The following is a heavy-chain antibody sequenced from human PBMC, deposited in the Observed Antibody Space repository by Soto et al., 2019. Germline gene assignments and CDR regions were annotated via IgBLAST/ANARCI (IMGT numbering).Heavy chain of an antibody. J-gene: IGHJ4*02. CDR3: ARVTYYYDSSGYYYYFDY. CDR1: GGTFSSYA. CDR2: IIPIFGTA. D-gene: IGHD3-22*01. V-gene: IGHV1-69*12. Sequence: QVQLVQSGAEVKKPGSSVKVSCKASGGTFSSYAISWVRQAPGQGLEWMGGIIPIFGTANYAQKFQGRVTITADESTSTAYMELRSLRSEDTAVYYCARVTYYYDSSGYYYYFDYWGQGTLVTVSS.